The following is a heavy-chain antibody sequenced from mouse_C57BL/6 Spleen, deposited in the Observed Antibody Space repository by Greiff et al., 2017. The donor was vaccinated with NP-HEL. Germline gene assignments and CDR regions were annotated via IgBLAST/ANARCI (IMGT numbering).Heavy chain of an antibody. CDR1: GYSFTSYY. CDR3: ARGVSMVTSGFAY. D-gene: IGHD2-2*01. Sequence: QVQLQQSGPELVKPGASVKISCKASGYSFTSYYIHWVKQRPGQGLEWIGWIYPGSGNTKYNEKFKGKATLTADTASSTAYMQLRSLTSEDSAVYYCARGVSMVTSGFAYWGQGTLVTVSA. CDR2: IYPGSGNT. J-gene: IGHJ3*01. V-gene: IGHV1-66*01.